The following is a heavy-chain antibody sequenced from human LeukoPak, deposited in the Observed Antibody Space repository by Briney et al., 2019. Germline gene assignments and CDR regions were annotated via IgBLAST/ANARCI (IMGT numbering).Heavy chain of an antibody. D-gene: IGHD5-12*01. J-gene: IGHJ4*02. CDR1: GYTFTGYY. V-gene: IGHV1-2*02. CDR2: INPNSGGT. Sequence: ASVKVSCKASGYTFTGYYMHWVRQAPGQGLEWMGWINPNSGGTNYAQKFQGRVTMTRDTSISTAYMELRSLRSDDTAVYYCAREVMIVALDYWGQGTLVTVSS. CDR3: AREVMIVALDY.